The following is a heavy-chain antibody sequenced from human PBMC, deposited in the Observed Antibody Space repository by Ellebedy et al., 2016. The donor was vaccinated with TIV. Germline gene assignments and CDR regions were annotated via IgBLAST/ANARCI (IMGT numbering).Heavy chain of an antibody. Sequence: SLKISXAASGFTFSGYWMHWVRQVPGKGLEWVSGISWNSGSIGYADSVKGRFTISRDNAKNSLYLQMNSLRAEDTALYYCAKDMGVLVVTKGFDYWGQGTLVTVSS. CDR1: GFTFSGYW. V-gene: IGHV3-9*01. J-gene: IGHJ4*02. CDR3: AKDMGVLVVTKGFDY. CDR2: ISWNSGSI. D-gene: IGHD3-22*01.